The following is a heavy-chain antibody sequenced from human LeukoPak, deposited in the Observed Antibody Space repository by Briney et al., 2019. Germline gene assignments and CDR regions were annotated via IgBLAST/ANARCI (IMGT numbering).Heavy chain of an antibody. J-gene: IGHJ4*02. CDR3: ARAPYSSSSARHIDY. V-gene: IGHV4-39*01. Sequence: ASETLSLTCTVSGGSISSRSYYWGWIRQPPGRGLEWIGSIYYSGSTYYNPSLKSRVTISVDTSKNQFSLKLSSVTAADTAVYYCARAPYSSSSARHIDYWGQGTLITVSS. CDR1: GGSISSRSYY. D-gene: IGHD6-6*01. CDR2: IYYSGST.